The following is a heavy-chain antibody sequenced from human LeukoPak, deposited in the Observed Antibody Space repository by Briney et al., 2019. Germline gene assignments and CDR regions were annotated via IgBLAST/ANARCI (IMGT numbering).Heavy chain of an antibody. J-gene: IGHJ5*02. CDR2: INHSGST. CDR3: ARLDWFDP. Sequence: PSEILSLTCAVYGGSFSGYYWGWIRQPPGKGLEWIGEINHSGSTNYNPSLKSRVTISVDTSKNQFSLKLSSVTAADTAVYYCARLDWFDPWGQGTLVTVSS. V-gene: IGHV4-34*01. CDR1: GGSFSGYY.